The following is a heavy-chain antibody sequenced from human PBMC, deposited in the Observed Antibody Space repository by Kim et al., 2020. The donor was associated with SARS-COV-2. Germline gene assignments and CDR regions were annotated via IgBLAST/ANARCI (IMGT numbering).Heavy chain of an antibody. D-gene: IGHD3-22*01. Sequence: ADSVKGRFTISRDNAKNTLYLQMNSLRAEDTAVYYCAREAYYYDSRPFDYWGQGTLVTVSS. J-gene: IGHJ4*02. CDR3: AREAYYYDSRPFDY. V-gene: IGHV3-74*01.